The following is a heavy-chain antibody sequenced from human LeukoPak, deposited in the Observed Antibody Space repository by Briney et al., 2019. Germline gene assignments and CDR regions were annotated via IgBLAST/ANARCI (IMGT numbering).Heavy chain of an antibody. Sequence: ASVKVSCKASGYTFTKFGINWVRQATGQGLEWIGWMNPNSGDTGYAQKFQGRVTITRNTSISTAHMELSSLRSEDTAVYYCARAVGPGTTMDYWGQGTLVTVSS. CDR3: ARAVGPGTTMDY. CDR2: MNPNSGDT. CDR1: GYTFTKFG. V-gene: IGHV1-8*03. D-gene: IGHD1-7*01. J-gene: IGHJ4*02.